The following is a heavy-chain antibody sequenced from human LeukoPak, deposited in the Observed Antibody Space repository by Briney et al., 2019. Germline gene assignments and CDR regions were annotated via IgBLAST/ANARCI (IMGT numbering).Heavy chain of an antibody. CDR2: VYYSGST. V-gene: IGHV4-59*08. CDR3: ARDTGSSVYDT. J-gene: IGHJ5*02. Sequence: PSETLSLTCTVSGGSISSYYWSWIRQPPGKGLEWIGYVYYSGSTYYNPSLKSRVTISVDTSKNQFSLKLSSVTAADTAVYYCARDTGSSVYDTWGQGTLVTVSS. D-gene: IGHD6-6*01. CDR1: GGSISSYY.